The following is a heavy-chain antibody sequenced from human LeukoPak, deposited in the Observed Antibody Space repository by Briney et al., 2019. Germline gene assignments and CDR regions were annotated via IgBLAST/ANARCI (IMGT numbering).Heavy chain of an antibody. V-gene: IGHV3-30*03. D-gene: IGHD3-10*01. CDR1: GFIFSSYG. CDR2: ISYDESNK. CDR3: ARWNYVSGGWALDC. J-gene: IGHJ4*02. Sequence: QAGRSLRLSCAVSGFIFSSYGMHWVRQAPGKGLEWVAAISYDESNKYYAESVKGRFTISRDNAKNSLYLQMTSLRVEDTAIYYCARWNYVSGGWALDCWGQGTLVTVSS.